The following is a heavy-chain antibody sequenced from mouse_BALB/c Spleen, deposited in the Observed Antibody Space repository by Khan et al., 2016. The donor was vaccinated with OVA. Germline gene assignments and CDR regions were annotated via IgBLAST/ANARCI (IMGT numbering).Heavy chain of an antibody. D-gene: IGHD2-1*01. CDR1: GSSIPSDYA. CDR3: ARDGNGDFDV. Sequence: EVQLQESGPGLVKPSQSLALTCTVSGSSIPSDYAWNWIRQFPGSKLEWMGYIRNSGNTSYNPSLKSRITITRDTSKNQFFLQLNSVTTEDTATYYCARDGNGDFDVWGAGTTVTVSS. CDR2: IRNSGNT. J-gene: IGHJ1*01. V-gene: IGHV3-2*02.